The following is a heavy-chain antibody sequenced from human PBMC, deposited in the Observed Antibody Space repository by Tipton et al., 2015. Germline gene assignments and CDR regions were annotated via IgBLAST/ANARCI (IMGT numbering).Heavy chain of an antibody. Sequence: SLRLSCAASGFTFSDYYMNWIRQAPGKGLEWVSCISRTSTTIYYADSVKGRFTISRDNARNSLYLEMNSLRAEDTAVYYCATEGISGSWYGSFDYWGQGTLVTVSS. V-gene: IGHV3-11*01. D-gene: IGHD6-13*01. CDR2: ISRTSTTI. J-gene: IGHJ4*02. CDR1: GFTFSDYY. CDR3: ATEGISGSWYGSFDY.